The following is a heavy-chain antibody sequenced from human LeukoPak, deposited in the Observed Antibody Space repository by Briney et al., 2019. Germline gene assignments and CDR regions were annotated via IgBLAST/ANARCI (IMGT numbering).Heavy chain of an antibody. Sequence: SETLSLTCRVSGDSLNSGNFYWTWIRQPAGKGLEWIGRIYTSGSTNYNPSLKSRVTISVDTSKNQFSLKLSSVTAADTAVYYCARSTAGFDYWGQGTLVTVSS. D-gene: IGHD6-19*01. V-gene: IGHV4-61*02. CDR3: ARSTAGFDY. J-gene: IGHJ4*02. CDR2: IYTSGST. CDR1: GDSLNSGNFY.